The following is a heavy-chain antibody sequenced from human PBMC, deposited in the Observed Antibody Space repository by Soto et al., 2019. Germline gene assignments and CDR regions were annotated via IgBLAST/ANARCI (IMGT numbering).Heavy chain of an antibody. CDR3: ARESGAATNYYYGMDV. CDR1: GGTFSIYA. CDR2: IIPIFGTA. D-gene: IGHD2-15*01. V-gene: IGHV1-69*13. J-gene: IGHJ6*02. Sequence: GASVKVSCTASGGTFSIYAISWVRQAPGQGLEWMGGIIPIFGTANYAQKFQGRVTITADESTSTAYMELSSLRSEDTAVYYCARESGAATNYYYGMDVWGQGTTVTVSS.